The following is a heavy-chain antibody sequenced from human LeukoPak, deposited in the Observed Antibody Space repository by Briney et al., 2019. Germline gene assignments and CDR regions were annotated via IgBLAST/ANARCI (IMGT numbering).Heavy chain of an antibody. J-gene: IGHJ4*02. D-gene: IGHD4-11*01. Sequence: ASVKVSCKASGYIFTKYHMHWVRQAPGQGLEWMGWINPNSGGTDYAQKFQGRVTMTRDTSISTAYMELSRLRSDDTAVYYYARWMTTVITPDYWGQGTLVTVSS. CDR2: INPNSGGT. CDR1: GYIFTKYH. CDR3: ARWMTTVITPDY. V-gene: IGHV1-2*02.